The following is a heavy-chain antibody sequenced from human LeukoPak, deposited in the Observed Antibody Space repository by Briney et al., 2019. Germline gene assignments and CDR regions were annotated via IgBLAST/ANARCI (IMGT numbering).Heavy chain of an antibody. Sequence: GGSLRLSCAASGFTFSSYWMSWVRQAPGKGLEWVSSISSSSSYIYYADSVKGRFTISRDNAKNSLYLQMNSLRAEDTAVYYCARDGRDYYDSSGYYYPFDYWGQGTLVTVSS. J-gene: IGHJ4*02. D-gene: IGHD3-22*01. V-gene: IGHV3-21*01. CDR2: ISSSSSYI. CDR3: ARDGRDYYDSSGYYYPFDY. CDR1: GFTFSSYW.